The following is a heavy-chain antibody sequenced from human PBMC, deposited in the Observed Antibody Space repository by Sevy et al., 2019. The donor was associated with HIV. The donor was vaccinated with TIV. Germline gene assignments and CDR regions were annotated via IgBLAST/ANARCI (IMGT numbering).Heavy chain of an antibody. D-gene: IGHD3-3*01. CDR2: ISYDGSNK. CDR3: ARDARHDFWSGYYRGYFDY. V-gene: IGHV3-30*04. Sequence: GGSLRLSCAASGFTFSSYAMHWVRQAPGKGLEWVAVISYDGSNKYYADSVKGRFTISRDNSKNTLYLQMNSLRAEDTAVYYCARDARHDFWSGYYRGYFDYWGQRTLVTVSS. CDR1: GFTFSSYA. J-gene: IGHJ4*02.